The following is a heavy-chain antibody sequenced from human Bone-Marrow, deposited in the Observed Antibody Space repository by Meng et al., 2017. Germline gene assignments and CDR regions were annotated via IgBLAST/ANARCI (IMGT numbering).Heavy chain of an antibody. J-gene: IGHJ6*02. D-gene: IGHD3-10*01. Sequence: SETLSLTCTVSGGSISSYYWSWIRQPPGKGLEWIGYIYYSGSTNYNPSLKSRVTISVDTSKNQFSLKLSSVTAADTAVYYCARANELLWFGELFSRWSADYYYGMDVWGQGTTVTVSS. V-gene: IGHV4-59*12. CDR1: GGSISSYY. CDR3: ARANELLWFGELFSRWSADYYYGMDV. CDR2: IYYSGST.